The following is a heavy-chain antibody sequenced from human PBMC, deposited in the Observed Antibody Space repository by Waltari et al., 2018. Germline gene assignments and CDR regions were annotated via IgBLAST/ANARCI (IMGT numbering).Heavy chain of an antibody. Sequence: QVQLVQSGAEVKKPGASVKVSCKASGYTFIANYRHWVRQAPGQGLEWMGRINPNSGETDYAQKFQGRVTMTRDTSISTAYMELSRLTSDDTAFYYCARDSQTAKSAPFDSWGQGTLVTVSS. V-gene: IGHV1-2*06. CDR3: ARDSQTAKSAPFDS. J-gene: IGHJ4*02. CDR1: GYTFIANY. CDR2: INPNSGET.